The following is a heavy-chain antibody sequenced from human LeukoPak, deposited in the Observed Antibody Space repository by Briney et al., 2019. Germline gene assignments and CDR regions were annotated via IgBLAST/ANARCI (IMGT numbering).Heavy chain of an antibody. D-gene: IGHD1-26*01. Sequence: GGSLRLSCAASGFTFSNYAMIWVRQAPGKGLEWVSAISGSGRNTYYADSVKGRFTISRDNSNNALYLQMNSLRAEDTALYYCARQVGPDYWGQGTLVTVSS. J-gene: IGHJ4*02. CDR1: GFTFSNYA. CDR2: ISGSGRNT. CDR3: ARQVGPDY. V-gene: IGHV3-23*01.